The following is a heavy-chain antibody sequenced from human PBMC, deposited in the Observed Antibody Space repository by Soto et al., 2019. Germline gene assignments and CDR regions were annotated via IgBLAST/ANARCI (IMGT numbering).Heavy chain of an antibody. CDR3: ARDGKGAAYTFGPYYFDS. J-gene: IGHJ4*02. Sequence: PGGSLRLSCAASGFTFSSYWMSWVRQAPGKGLEWMANIKQDGSDKYYVDSVKGRFTISRDNGKKSLFLQMNSLRDEDTAVYYCARDGKGAAYTFGPYYFDSWGQGALVTVSS. V-gene: IGHV3-7*01. CDR1: GFTFSSYW. D-gene: IGHD1-1*01. CDR2: IKQDGSDK.